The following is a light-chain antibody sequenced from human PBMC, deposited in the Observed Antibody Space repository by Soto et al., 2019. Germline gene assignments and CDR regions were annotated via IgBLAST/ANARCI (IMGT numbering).Light chain of an antibody. CDR2: GAS. J-gene: IGKJ1*01. V-gene: IGKV3-20*01. Sequence: EVVLTQSPATLSLSPGERATLSCRASQSVSSSYLAWYQQKPGQAPRLLIYGASSRATGIPDRFSGSGSGTEFTLTISSLQPDDFATYYCQQYNSYSPWTFGQGTKVDIK. CDR1: QSVSSSY. CDR3: QQYNSYSPWT.